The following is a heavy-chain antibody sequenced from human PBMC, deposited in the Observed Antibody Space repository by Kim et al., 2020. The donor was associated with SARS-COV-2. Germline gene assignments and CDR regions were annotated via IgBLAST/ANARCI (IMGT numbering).Heavy chain of an antibody. CDR3: ARDLVILGAYYYYGMDV. Sequence: ASVKVSCKASGYTFTSYYMHWVRQAPGQGLEWMGIINPSGGSTSYAQKFQGRVTMTRDTSTSTVYMELSSLRSEDTAVYYCARDLVILGAYYYYGMDVWGQGTTVTVSS. CDR2: INPSGGST. D-gene: IGHD3-16*02. CDR1: GYTFTSYY. J-gene: IGHJ6*02. V-gene: IGHV1-46*01.